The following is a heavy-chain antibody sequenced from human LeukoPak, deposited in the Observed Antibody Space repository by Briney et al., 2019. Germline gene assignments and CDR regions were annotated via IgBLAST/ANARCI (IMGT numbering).Heavy chain of an antibody. CDR3: ARNSGSYSPFDY. D-gene: IGHD1-26*01. J-gene: IGHJ4*02. V-gene: IGHV3-23*01. CDR1: GFTLSSYA. CDR2: ISGSGGST. Sequence: GGSLRLSCAASGFTLSSYAMSWVRQAPGKGLEWVSAISGSGGSTYYADSVKGRFTISRDNSKNTLYLQMNSLRAEDTAVYYCARNSGSYSPFDYWGQGTLVTVSS.